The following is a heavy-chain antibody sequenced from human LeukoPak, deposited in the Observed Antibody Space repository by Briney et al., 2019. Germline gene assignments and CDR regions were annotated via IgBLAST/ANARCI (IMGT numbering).Heavy chain of an antibody. Sequence: SETLSLTCTVSGGSISSYYWSWIRQPAGKGLEWIGRIYTSGSTNYNPSLKSRVTMSVDTSKNQFSLKLSSVTAAGTAVYYCARERDGYYYDSSGYSYYYYMDVWGKGTTVTVSS. CDR2: IYTSGST. J-gene: IGHJ6*03. D-gene: IGHD3-22*01. CDR3: ARERDGYYYDSSGYSYYYYMDV. V-gene: IGHV4-4*07. CDR1: GGSISSYY.